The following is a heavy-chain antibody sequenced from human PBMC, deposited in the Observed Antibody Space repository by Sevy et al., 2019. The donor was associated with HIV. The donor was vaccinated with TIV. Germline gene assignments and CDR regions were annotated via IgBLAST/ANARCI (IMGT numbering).Heavy chain of an antibody. V-gene: IGHV3-11*06. CDR3: ARSLKDWTPSAGH. D-gene: IGHD1-1*01. J-gene: IGHJ4*02. CDR1: GFTFSDYY. CDR2: ISSTTGYT. Sequence: GGSLRLSCTASGFTFSDYYMSWIRQAPGKGLECVSFISSTTGYTNYADSVKGRFTISRDNAKNSLYLQMNNLRAKDTAVYYCARSLKDWTPSAGHWGQGTLVTVSS.